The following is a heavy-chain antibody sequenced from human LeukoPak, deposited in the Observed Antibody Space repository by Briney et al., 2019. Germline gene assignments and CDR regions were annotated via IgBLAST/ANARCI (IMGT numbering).Heavy chain of an antibody. CDR1: GVSISSSNW. J-gene: IGHJ5*02. Sequence: SETLSLTCAVSGVSISSSNWWSWVRQPPGEGLEGIGYIYYSGSTNYNPSLKSRVTISVDTSKNQFSLKQSSVTAADTAVYYCARGRGYRTTNWFDPWGQRTLVTVSS. D-gene: IGHD5-12*01. CDR2: IYYSGST. CDR3: ARGRGYRTTNWFDP. V-gene: IGHV4-4*02.